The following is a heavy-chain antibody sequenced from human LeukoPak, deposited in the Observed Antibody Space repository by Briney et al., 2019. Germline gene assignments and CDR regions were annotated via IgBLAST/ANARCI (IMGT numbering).Heavy chain of an antibody. Sequence: PGGSLRLSCAASGFTFSSYGMNWVRQAPGKGLEWVSSISSSSYIYYADSVKGRFTISRDNAKNSLYLQMNSLRAEDTAVYYCARVWFGEAFDYWGQGTLVTVSS. D-gene: IGHD3-10*01. V-gene: IGHV3-21*01. CDR3: ARVWFGEAFDY. CDR1: GFTFSSYG. CDR2: ISSSSYI. J-gene: IGHJ4*02.